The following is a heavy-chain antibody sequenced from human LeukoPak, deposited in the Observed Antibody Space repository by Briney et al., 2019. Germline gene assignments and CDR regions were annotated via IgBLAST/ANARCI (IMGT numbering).Heavy chain of an antibody. J-gene: IGHJ6*04. CDR3: ARDAMYSSSGGDYYYYGMDF. CDR2: INSDGSST. V-gene: IGHV3-74*01. D-gene: IGHD6-13*01. CDR1: GLTFSRYW. Sequence: GGSLRLSCAASGLTFSRYWMHWVRQAPGKGRGGVSGINSDGSSTSYADSVKGRFTISRDNAKNTLYLQMNSLRAEDTAVYYCARDAMYSSSGGDYYYYGMDFWGKGTTVTVSS.